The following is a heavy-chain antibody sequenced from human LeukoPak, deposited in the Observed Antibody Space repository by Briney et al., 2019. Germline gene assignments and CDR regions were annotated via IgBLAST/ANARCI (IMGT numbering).Heavy chain of an antibody. CDR3: ARLNVLLWFGELSR. D-gene: IGHD3-10*01. V-gene: IGHV4-4*07. CDR1: GGSISSYY. CDR2: IYTSGST. Sequence: SETLSLTCTVSGGSISSYYWSWIRQPAGKGLEWIGRIYTSGSTNYNPSLKSRVTMSVDTSKNQFSLKLSSVTAADTAVYYCARLNVLLWFGELSRWGQGTLVTVSS. J-gene: IGHJ4*02.